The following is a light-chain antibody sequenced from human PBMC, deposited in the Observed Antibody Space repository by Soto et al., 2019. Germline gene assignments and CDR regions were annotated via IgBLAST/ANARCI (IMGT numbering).Light chain of an antibody. V-gene: IGKV4-1*01. Sequence: LTVSLCERATIDCXSRQTVLNPSKNKNYLGWXQQKPGXPPKXXXDWXSSRESGCPDRLSGSGSGTDFTPTIRCCHDADGACYSCHQSFWFPLTVGGGAKVDI. J-gene: IGKJ4*02. CDR2: WXS. CDR3: HQSFWFPLT. CDR1: QTVLNPSKNKNY.